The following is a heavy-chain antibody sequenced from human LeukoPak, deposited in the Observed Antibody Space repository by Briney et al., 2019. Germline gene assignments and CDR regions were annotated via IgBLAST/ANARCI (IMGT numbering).Heavy chain of an antibody. CDR2: INQDGSEE. D-gene: IGHD2-2*01. V-gene: IGHV3-7*01. J-gene: IGHJ4*02. CDR1: GFTFSNYW. Sequence: GGSLRLSCAASGFTFSNYWMTWVRQAPGKGLEWVAHINQDGSEEHYMDSAKARFAISRDNAKNSLYLQMNSLRAEDTALYYCASLNRADCSSTSCHTHYWGQGTLVTVSS. CDR3: ASLNRADCSSTSCHTHY.